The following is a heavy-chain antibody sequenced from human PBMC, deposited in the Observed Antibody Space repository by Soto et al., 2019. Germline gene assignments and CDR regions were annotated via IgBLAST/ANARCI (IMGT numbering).Heavy chain of an antibody. CDR2: IRGSGDGP. J-gene: IGHJ3*01. V-gene: IGHV3-23*01. D-gene: IGHD4-17*01. CDR1: KFIFSTYA. Sequence: EVQVLESGGGSIQPGGSLSLSCTTSKFIFSTYAMTWVRQAPGEGLEWVSSIRGSGDGPSYADSVRGRFTISRDNSKNTLYLRMNSLRVEDTAVYYCPRDPNGDYIGAFDFWGQGMLVTVSS. CDR3: PRDPNGDYIGAFDF.